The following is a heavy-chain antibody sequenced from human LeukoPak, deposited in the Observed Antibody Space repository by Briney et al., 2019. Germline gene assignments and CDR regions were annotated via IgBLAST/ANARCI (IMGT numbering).Heavy chain of an antibody. V-gene: IGHV3-30*03. CDR3: ARFAYCGGDCYSARNFDY. CDR1: GFTFSSYG. CDR2: ISYDGSNK. Sequence: GGSLRLSCAASGFTFSSYGMHWVPQAPGKGLEWVAVISYDGSNKYYADSVKGRFTISRDTAKNSLYLQMNSLRAEDTAVYYCARFAYCGGDCYSARNFDYWGQGTLVTVSS. D-gene: IGHD2-21*02. J-gene: IGHJ4*02.